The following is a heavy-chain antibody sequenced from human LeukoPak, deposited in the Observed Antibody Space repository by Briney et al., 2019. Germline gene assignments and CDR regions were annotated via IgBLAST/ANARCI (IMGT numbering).Heavy chain of an antibody. CDR2: IWYDGSNK. D-gene: IGHD6-19*01. J-gene: IGHJ4*02. CDR1: GFTFSSYG. Sequence: GGSLRLSCAASGFTFSSYGMHWVRQAPGKGLEWVAVIWYDGSNKYYADSVKGRFTISRDNSKSTLYLQMNSLRAEDTAVYYCARDRSIAVAGYFDYWGQGTLVTVSS. V-gene: IGHV3-33*01. CDR3: ARDRSIAVAGYFDY.